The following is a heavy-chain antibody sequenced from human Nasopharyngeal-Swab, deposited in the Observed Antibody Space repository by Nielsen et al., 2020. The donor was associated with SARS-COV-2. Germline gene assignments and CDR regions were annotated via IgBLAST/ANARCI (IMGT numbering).Heavy chain of an antibody. CDR1: GFTFSSYA. CDR2: ISYDGSNK. J-gene: IGHJ6*02. V-gene: IGHV3-30-3*01. CDR3: AKGSSGWSYYYYGMDV. D-gene: IGHD6-19*01. Sequence: CAASGFTFSSYAMHWVRQAPGKGLEWVAVISYDGSNKYYADSVKGRFTISRDNSKNTLYLQMNSLRAEDTAVYYCAKGSSGWSYYYYGMDVWGQGTTVTVSS.